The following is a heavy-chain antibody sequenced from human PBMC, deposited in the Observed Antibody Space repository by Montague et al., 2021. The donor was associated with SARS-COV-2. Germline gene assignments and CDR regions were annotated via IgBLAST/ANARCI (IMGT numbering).Heavy chain of an antibody. CDR3: ARQLAGFWSGYFDY. V-gene: IGHV4-61*02. CDR1: GGSISSGSYY. CDR2: MYTSGST. D-gene: IGHD3-3*01. J-gene: IGHJ4*02. Sequence: TLSLTCTVSGGSISSGSYYWSWIRQPAGKGLEWIGRMYTSGSTNYNPSLKSRVTISVDTSKNQFSLKLSSVTAADTAVYNCARQLAGFWSGYFDYWGQGTLVTVSS.